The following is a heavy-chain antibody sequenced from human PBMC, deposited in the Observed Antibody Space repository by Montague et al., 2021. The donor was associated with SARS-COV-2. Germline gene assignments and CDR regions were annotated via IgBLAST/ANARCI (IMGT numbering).Heavy chain of an antibody. CDR2: IYYSGST. Sequence: SETLSLTCTVSGGSISSSSYYWGWIRQPPGKGLEWIGSIYYSGSTYYNPSLKSRVTISVDTSKNQFSLKLSSVTAADTAVYYCARQRIYCSSTSCYDNWFDHWGQGTLVTVSS. J-gene: IGHJ5*02. D-gene: IGHD2-2*01. V-gene: IGHV4-39*01. CDR1: GGSISSSSYY. CDR3: ARQRIYCSSTSCYDNWFDH.